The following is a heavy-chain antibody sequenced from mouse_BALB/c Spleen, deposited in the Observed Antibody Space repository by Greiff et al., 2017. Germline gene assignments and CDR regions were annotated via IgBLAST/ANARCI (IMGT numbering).Heavy chain of an antibody. J-gene: IGHJ1*01. D-gene: IGHD1-1*01. CDR3: ARKDYYGSSWYFDV. V-gene: IGHV3-2*02. CDR1: GYSITSDYA. CDR2: ISYSGST. Sequence: EVKLQESGPGLVKPSQSLSLTCTVTGYSITSDYAWNWIRQFPGNKLEWMGYISYSGSTSYNPSLKSRISITRDTSKNQFFLQLNSVTTEDTATYYCARKDYYGSSWYFDVWGAGTTVTVSS.